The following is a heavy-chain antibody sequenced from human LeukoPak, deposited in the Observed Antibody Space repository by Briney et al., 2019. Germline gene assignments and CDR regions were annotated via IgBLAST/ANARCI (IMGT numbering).Heavy chain of an antibody. CDR1: GYSISTTSY. CDR3: ARQDCTHGVCFSYYYFYMDV. D-gene: IGHD2-8*01. V-gene: IGHV4-38-2*01. CDR2: IHQSGST. J-gene: IGHJ6*03. Sequence: SETLSLTCAVSGYSISTTSYWGWIRQSPGKGLEWIGSIHQSGSTCYNPSLRSRVTISVDTSKNQFSLKLSSVTAAETAVYYCARQDCTHGVCFSYYYFYMDVWGKGTTVTVSS.